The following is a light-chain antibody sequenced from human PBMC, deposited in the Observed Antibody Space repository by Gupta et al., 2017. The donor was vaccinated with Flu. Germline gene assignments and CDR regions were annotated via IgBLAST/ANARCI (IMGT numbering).Light chain of an antibody. CDR2: EDK. CDR1: KMGKKY. J-gene: IGLJ2*01. V-gene: IGLV3-10*01. CDR3: ESSDSSGNDGV. Sequence: TITISGTRDKMGKKYASWYQQKSGPAPMLIIYEDKKRPSGIPDRFSGSNSGTMATLTISGAQVEDEADYYCESSDSSGNDGVFGGGTKLTVL.